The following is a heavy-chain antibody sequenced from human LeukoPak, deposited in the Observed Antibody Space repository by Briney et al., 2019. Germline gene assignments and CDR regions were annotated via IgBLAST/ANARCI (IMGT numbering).Heavy chain of an antibody. J-gene: IGHJ5*02. Sequence: PSETLSLTCTVSGGSISSSSYYWGWIRQPPGKGVEWIGSIYYSGSTYYNTSLTSRVTISVDTSKNQFSLKLSSVTAADTAVYYCARHQDIVVVPAAIGWFDPWGQGTLVTVSS. V-gene: IGHV4-39*01. CDR2: IYYSGST. D-gene: IGHD2-2*02. CDR1: GGSISSSSYY. CDR3: ARHQDIVVVPAAIGWFDP.